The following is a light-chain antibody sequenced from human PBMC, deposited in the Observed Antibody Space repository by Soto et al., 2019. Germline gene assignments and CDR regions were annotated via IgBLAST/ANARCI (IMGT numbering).Light chain of an antibody. V-gene: IGKV3-11*01. CDR2: DAS. Sequence: EIVLTQSPATLSLSPGERATLSCRASQSVSSYLAWYQQKPGQAPGLLIYDASNRATGIPARFSGTGSGTEFTLTISSLQSEDFAVYYCQQYNNWPKMFGQGTKVDI. CDR1: QSVSSY. J-gene: IGKJ1*01. CDR3: QQYNNWPKM.